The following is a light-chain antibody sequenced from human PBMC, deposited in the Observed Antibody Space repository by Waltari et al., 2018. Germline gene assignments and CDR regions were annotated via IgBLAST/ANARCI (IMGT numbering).Light chain of an antibody. CDR3: QQYYSTPPT. Sequence: DIVMTQSPDSLAVSLGERATINCKSSKTLLYSTKNKNYLAWYQQKPGQPPKLHIYWASARESGGPDRFSGSGSGTDFTLTISSLQAEDVAVYYCQQYYSTPPTFGQGTRLEIK. CDR2: WAS. J-gene: IGKJ5*01. V-gene: IGKV4-1*01. CDR1: KTLLYSTKNKNY.